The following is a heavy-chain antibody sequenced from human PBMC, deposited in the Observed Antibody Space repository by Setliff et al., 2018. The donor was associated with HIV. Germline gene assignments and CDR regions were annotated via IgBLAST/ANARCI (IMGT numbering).Heavy chain of an antibody. CDR2: ISAYNGNT. J-gene: IGHJ4*02. Sequence: GASVKVSCKASGGTFNNDAISWVRQAPGQGLEWMGWISAYNGNTNYAQKLQGRVTMTTDTSTSTAYMELRSLRSDDTAVYYCARVYQWLVFNYWGQGTLVTVSS. D-gene: IGHD6-19*01. CDR3: ARVYQWLVFNY. CDR1: GGTFNNDA. V-gene: IGHV1-18*01.